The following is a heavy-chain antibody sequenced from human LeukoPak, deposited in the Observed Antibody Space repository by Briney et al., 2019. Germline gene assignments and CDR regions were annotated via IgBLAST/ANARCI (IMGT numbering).Heavy chain of an antibody. CDR2: IWYDGSKQ. J-gene: IGHJ4*02. D-gene: IGHD3-10*01. V-gene: IGHV3-33*01. CDR3: ARDLSYGSGEF. Sequence: GGSLRLSCAGSGFTFSHYGIYWVRQAPGKGLERVTAIWYDGSKQLYRDAVKGRFTISRDDSKNTVFLQMNSLRAEDTAVYFCARDLSYGSGEFWGQGTLVTVSS. CDR1: GFTFSHYG.